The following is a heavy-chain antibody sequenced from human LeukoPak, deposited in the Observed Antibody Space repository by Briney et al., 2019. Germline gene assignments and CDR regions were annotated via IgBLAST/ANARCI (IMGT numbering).Heavy chain of an antibody. CDR1: GGTFSSYA. CDR3: ARGGHRRYYTSGSAFDP. V-gene: IGHV1-69*13. J-gene: IGHJ5*02. D-gene: IGHD3-10*01. Sequence: GASVKVSCKASGGTFSSYAISWVRQAPGQGLEWMGGIIPIFGTANYAQKFQGRVTITADESTSTAYMELSSLRSEDTAVYYCARGGHRRYYTSGSAFDPWGREPWSPSPQ. CDR2: IIPIFGTA.